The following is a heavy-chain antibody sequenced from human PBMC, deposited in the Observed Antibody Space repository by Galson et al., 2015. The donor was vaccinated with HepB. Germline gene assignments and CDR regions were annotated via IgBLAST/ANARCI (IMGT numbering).Heavy chain of an antibody. J-gene: IGHJ4*02. Sequence: SLRLSCAASGFTFGDYAMSWFRQAPGKGLEWVAFMRSNLYGGTAEYAASVKGRFTISRDDSNNIAYLQVNSLKTDDTAVYYCARSLSAAAATYDYWGQGTLVTVSS. CDR2: MRSNLYGGTA. D-gene: IGHD6-25*01. CDR1: GFTFGDYA. CDR3: ARSLSAAAATYDY. V-gene: IGHV3-49*03.